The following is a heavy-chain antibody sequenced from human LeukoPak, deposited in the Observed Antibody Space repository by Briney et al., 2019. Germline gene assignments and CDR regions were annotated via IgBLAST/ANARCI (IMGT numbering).Heavy chain of an antibody. J-gene: IGHJ4*02. D-gene: IGHD2-21*02. CDR1: GFTFDDYA. CDR3: AKDVGGRWPLYYFDY. CDR2: ISWNSGNI. Sequence: GGSLRLSCAASGFTFDDYAMHWVRQAPGKGLEWVSGISWNSGNIGYADSVKGRFTMSRDNAKYSLYLQMNSLRAEDTALYYCAKDVGGRWPLYYFDYWGQGTLVTVSS. V-gene: IGHV3-9*01.